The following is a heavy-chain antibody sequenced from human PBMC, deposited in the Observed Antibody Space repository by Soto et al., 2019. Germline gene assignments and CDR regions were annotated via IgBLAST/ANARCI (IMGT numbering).Heavy chain of an antibody. CDR3: AKDIRGSYPFVP. CDR2: ISGSGVST. J-gene: IGHJ5*02. CDR1: GFTFSSYA. Sequence: GGSLRLSCAASGFTFSSYAMSWVRQAPGKRPEWVSAISGSGVSTYYADSVKGRFTISRDNSKNTLYLQMNSLRAEYTAVYYCAKDIRGSYPFVPWGQGTLVTVSS. D-gene: IGHD3-3*02. V-gene: IGHV3-23*01.